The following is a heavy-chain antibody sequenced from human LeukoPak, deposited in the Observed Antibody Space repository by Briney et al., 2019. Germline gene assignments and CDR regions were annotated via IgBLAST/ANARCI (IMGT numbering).Heavy chain of an antibody. J-gene: IGHJ4*02. CDR3: ASVYDFWVLAY. D-gene: IGHD3-3*01. CDR2: ISSSDSTI. Sequence: PGGSLRLSCAASGFTFSDYYMSWIRQAPGKGLEWVSYISSSDSTIYYADSVKGRFTISRDNAKNPLYLQMNSLRAEDTAVYYCASVYDFWVLAYWGQGTLVTVSS. CDR1: GFTFSDYY. V-gene: IGHV3-11*04.